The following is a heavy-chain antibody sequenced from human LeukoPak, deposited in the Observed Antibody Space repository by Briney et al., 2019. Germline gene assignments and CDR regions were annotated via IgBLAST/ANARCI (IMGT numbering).Heavy chain of an antibody. V-gene: IGHV4-39*07. J-gene: IGHJ4*02. D-gene: IGHD5-24*01. Sequence: PSETLSLTCTVSGDSISSSTYYWDWIRQPPGKGLEWIGSIYYSGSAYNKLSLKSRVTISVDTSKNQFSLKLSSVTAADTAVYYCARDESGERWLQSSSQSFDYWGQGTLVTVSS. CDR1: GDSISSSTYY. CDR3: ARDESGERWLQSSSQSFDY. CDR2: IYYSGSA.